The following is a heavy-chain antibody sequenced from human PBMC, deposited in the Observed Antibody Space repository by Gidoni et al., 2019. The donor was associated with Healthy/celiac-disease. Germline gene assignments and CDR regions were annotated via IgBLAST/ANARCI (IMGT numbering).Heavy chain of an antibody. CDR3: AKDQGAPGPRIAAAGCFDY. V-gene: IGHV3-23*01. CDR1: GFPFSSYA. Sequence: EVQLLESGGGLVQPGGSLRLSCAASGFPFSSYALSWVRQAPGKGLEWVSAISGSGGSTYYADSVKGRFTISRDNSKNTLYLQMNSLRAEDTAVYYCAKDQGAPGPRIAAAGCFDYWGQGTLVTVSS. CDR2: ISGSGGST. D-gene: IGHD6-13*01. J-gene: IGHJ4*02.